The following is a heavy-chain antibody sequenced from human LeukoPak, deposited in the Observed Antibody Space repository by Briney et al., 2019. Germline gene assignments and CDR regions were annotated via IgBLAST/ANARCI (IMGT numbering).Heavy chain of an antibody. CDR1: GSNFENYG. V-gene: IGHV3-20*04. CDR3: AKSSGSVRHFYYYYMDV. Sequence: SGGSLRLSCADSGSNFENYGMSWVRQAPGKGLEWVSGINWNGGDTDYADSVKGRFTISRDNAKNSLYLQMNSLRAEDTALYYCAKSSGSVRHFYYYYMDVWGKGTTVTVSS. CDR2: INWNGGDT. D-gene: IGHD1-26*01. J-gene: IGHJ6*03.